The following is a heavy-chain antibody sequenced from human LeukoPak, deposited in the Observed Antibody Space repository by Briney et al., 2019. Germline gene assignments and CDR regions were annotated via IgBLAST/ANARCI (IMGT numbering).Heavy chain of an antibody. J-gene: IGHJ4*02. Sequence: PGGPLRLSCAASGFTFSRYSMNWVRQAPGKALERVSSISSSSSYIYYADSVKGRFTISGDNAKNSLYLQMNSLRAEDTAVYYCARDPRRGYSYGYIDYWGQGTLVTVSS. CDR3: ARDPRRGYSYGYIDY. CDR1: GFTFSRYS. D-gene: IGHD5-18*01. V-gene: IGHV3-21*01. CDR2: ISSSSSYI.